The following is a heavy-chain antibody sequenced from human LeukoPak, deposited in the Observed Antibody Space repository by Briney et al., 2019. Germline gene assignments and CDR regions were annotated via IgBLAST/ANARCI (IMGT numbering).Heavy chain of an antibody. CDR2: IIPIFGTA. CDR1: GGTFSSYA. D-gene: IGHD1-14*01. V-gene: IGHV1-69*05. J-gene: IGHJ4*02. Sequence: SSVKVSCKASGGTFSSYAISWVRQAPGQGLEWMGRIIPIFGTANYAQKFQGRVTITTDESPSTAYMELSRLRSEDTAVYYCARDVFHSGGTQNYSDYWGQGTLVTVSS. CDR3: ARDVFHSGGTQNYSDY.